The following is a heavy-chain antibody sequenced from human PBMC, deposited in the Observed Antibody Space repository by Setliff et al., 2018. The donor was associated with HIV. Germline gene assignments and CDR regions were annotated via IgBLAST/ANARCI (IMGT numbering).Heavy chain of an antibody. V-gene: IGHV4-39*01. D-gene: IGHD3-3*01. Sequence: SETLSLTCTVSGGSISSSSYYWGWIRQPPGKGLEWIGSIYYSGSTYYNPSLKSRVTISVETSKNQFSLKLSSVTAADTAVYYCARHERSIFGVTYSYYMDVWGKGTTVTVSS. CDR3: ARHERSIFGVTYSYYMDV. CDR2: IYYSGST. J-gene: IGHJ6*03. CDR1: GGSISSSSYY.